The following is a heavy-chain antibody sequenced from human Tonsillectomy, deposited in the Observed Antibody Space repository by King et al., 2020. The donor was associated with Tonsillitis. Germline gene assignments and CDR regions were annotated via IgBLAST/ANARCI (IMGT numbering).Heavy chain of an antibody. V-gene: IGHV1-8*02. CDR2: MNPNSGNT. J-gene: IGHJ4*02. D-gene: IGHD2-2*01. CDR1: GYTFTSYD. Sequence: QLVQSGAEVKKPGASVKVSCKASGYTFTSYDINWVRQATGQGLEWMGWMNPNSGNTGYAQKFQGRVTMTRNTSISTAYMELSSLRSEDTAVYYCARVWAVRKYQPIGYWGQGTLVTVSS. CDR3: ARVWAVRKYQPIGY.